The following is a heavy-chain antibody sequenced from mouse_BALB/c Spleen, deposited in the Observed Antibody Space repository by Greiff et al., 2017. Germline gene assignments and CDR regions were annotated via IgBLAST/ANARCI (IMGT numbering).Heavy chain of an antibody. CDR3: ARGGITKGFDY. CDR1: GYSITSGYY. CDR2: ISYDGSN. V-gene: IGHV3-6*02. D-gene: IGHD2-4*01. J-gene: IGHJ2*01. Sequence: EVKLLESGPGLVKPSQSLSLTCSVTGYSITSGYYWNWIRQFPGNKLEWMGYISYDGSNNYNPSLKNRISITRDTSKNQFFLKLNSVTTEDTATYYCARGGITKGFDYWGQGTTLTVSS.